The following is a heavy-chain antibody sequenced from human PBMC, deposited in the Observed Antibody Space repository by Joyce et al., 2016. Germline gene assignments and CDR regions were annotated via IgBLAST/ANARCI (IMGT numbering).Heavy chain of an antibody. J-gene: IGHJ4*02. V-gene: IGHV2-5*02. CDR1: GFSRSGAGEG. D-gene: IGHD2-15*01. CDR2: IYWDDVK. Sequence: QIILNESGPTLVKPTQTLTLTCTFSGFSRSGAGEGVAWVRQPPGKAPEGLGIIYWDDVKRDSPSLKSRLTITRVTSKNQVVLIMTNMDPVDTATYYCAHRGLLKLDYWGRGALVTVSS. CDR3: AHRGLLKLDY.